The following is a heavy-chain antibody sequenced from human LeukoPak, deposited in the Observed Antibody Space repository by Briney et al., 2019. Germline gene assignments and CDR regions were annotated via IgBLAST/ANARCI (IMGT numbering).Heavy chain of an antibody. CDR2: IIPILGIA. CDR3: AREGYSSSWYARAFDI. D-gene: IGHD6-13*01. Sequence: VASVKVSCKASGGTFSSYAISWVRQAPGQGLEWMGRIIPILGIANYAQKFQGRVTITADKSTSTAYMELSSLRSEDTAVYYCAREGYSSSWYARAFDIWGQGTMVTVSS. J-gene: IGHJ3*02. V-gene: IGHV1-69*04. CDR1: GGTFSSYA.